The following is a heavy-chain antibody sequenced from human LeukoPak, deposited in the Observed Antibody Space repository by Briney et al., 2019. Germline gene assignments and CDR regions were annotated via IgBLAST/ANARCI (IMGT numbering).Heavy chain of an antibody. CDR3: ASTSSSWYVPLLVHYYFDY. CDR2: MHYSGIT. J-gene: IGHJ4*02. D-gene: IGHD6-13*01. V-gene: IGHV4-39*01. Sequence: SETLSLTCIVSGGSISSGSHYWGWIRQPPGKGLEWTGGMHYSGITYYNPSLTSRVTISVDTSKNQFSLRLTSVTAADTAVYYCASTSSSWYVPLLVHYYFDYWGQGTLVTVSS. CDR1: GGSISSGSHY.